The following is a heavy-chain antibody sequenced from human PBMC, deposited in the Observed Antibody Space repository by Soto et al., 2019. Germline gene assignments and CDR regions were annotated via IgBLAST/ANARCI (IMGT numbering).Heavy chain of an antibody. V-gene: IGHV4-39*01. CDR1: GSSISRNSYY. J-gene: IGHJ5*02. Sequence: SETLSLTCTVSGSSISRNSYYWGWVRPHPGKGLEWIGRIYYSGSTYYNPSLKSRVTISVDTSKNQFSLKLTSVTAADTAVYYCARGKILKAPMWKENNWFDPWGQGTRVTVSS. D-gene: IGHD1-1*01. CDR3: ARGKILKAPMWKENNWFDP. CDR2: IYYSGST.